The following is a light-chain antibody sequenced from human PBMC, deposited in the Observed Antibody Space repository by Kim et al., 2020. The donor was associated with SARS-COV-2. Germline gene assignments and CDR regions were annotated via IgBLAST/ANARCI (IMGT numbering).Light chain of an antibody. J-gene: IGLJ7*01. CDR2: DND. V-gene: IGLV1-51*01. Sequence: GQNVTISCSGSSPNIGNNYVSWYQQLPGTAPKLLIYDNDKRPSGIPDRFSGSKSDTSATLGITGLQTGDEADYYCGTWDSSLRGAVFGGGTQLTVL. CDR3: GTWDSSLRGAV. CDR1: SPNIGNNY.